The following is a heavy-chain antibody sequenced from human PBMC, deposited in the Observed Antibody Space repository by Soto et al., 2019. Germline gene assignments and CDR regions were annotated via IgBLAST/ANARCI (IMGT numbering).Heavy chain of an antibody. CDR2: ISGGGSIT. J-gene: IGHJ4*02. Sequence: EVQLLESGGDLVQPGGSLRLSCAASGFTFTNYAMTWVRQAPGKGLEWASTISGGGSITYYADSLKGRFTVSRDNSKNTLYLQINSLRAEDTAVYYCAKTIRGGYSSSWYYFDYWGQGTLVTVSS. D-gene: IGHD6-13*01. CDR3: AKTIRGGYSSSWYYFDY. CDR1: GFTFTNYA. V-gene: IGHV3-23*01.